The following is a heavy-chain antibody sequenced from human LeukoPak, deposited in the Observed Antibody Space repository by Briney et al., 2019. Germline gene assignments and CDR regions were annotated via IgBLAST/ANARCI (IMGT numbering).Heavy chain of an antibody. CDR1: GGSIRGYY. V-gene: IGHV4-59*01. J-gene: IGHJ3*02. CDR3: ARDRGGSYYDSSGSVTNI. Sequence: SETLSLTCTVSGGSIRGYYWNWMRQPPGEGREGSGYIDYSGRTNYNPSLQRRVTISADTSKNQLSLKLSSVTAADTAIYYCARDRGGSYYDSSGSVTNIWGQGTMVTVSS. D-gene: IGHD3-22*01. CDR2: IDYSGRT.